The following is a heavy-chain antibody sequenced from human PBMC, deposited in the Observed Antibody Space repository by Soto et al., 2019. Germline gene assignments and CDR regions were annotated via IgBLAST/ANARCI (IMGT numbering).Heavy chain of an antibody. Sequence: QVQLQESGPGLVKSSETLSLICFVSGEALGSGQSYWNWIRQAPGKGLEWIGQTFVTGATKYSAPVKTRVTMSVDTSKSQISLTLTSVTAADSATYFCARGRSDSAGSSFGRRMDVWGQGTTVTVSS. J-gene: IGHJ6*02. CDR3: ARGRSDSAGSSFGRRMDV. V-gene: IGHV4-61*01. CDR2: TFVTGAT. CDR1: GEALGSGQSY. D-gene: IGHD3-10*01.